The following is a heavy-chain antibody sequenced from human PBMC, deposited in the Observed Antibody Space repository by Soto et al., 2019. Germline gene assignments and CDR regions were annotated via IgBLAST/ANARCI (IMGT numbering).Heavy chain of an antibody. CDR2: INPSGGST. V-gene: IGHV1-46*01. D-gene: IGHD5-12*01. Sequence: QVQLVQSGAEVKKPGASVKVSCKASGYTFTSYYMHWVRQAPGQGLEWMGIINPSGGSTSYAQKFQGRVTMTRDTSMSTVYMELSSLRSEHTAVYYCAVGGDGYNFTQYYFDYWGQGTLVTVSS. CDR3: AVGGDGYNFTQYYFDY. CDR1: GYTFTSYY. J-gene: IGHJ4*02.